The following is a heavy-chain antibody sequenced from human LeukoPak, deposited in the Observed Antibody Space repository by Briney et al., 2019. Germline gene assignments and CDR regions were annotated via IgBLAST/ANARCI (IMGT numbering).Heavy chain of an antibody. Sequence: KPSETLSLTCTVSGGSISSSNYYWGWIRQPPGKGLEWIGSIYYSGSTYYNPSLKSRVTISVDTSKNQFSLKLSSVTAADTAVYYCARDGSYYYGSGSHNWFDPWGQGTLVTVSS. CDR1: GGSISSSNYY. V-gene: IGHV4-39*07. CDR3: ARDGSYYYGSGSHNWFDP. D-gene: IGHD3-10*01. CDR2: IYYSGST. J-gene: IGHJ5*02.